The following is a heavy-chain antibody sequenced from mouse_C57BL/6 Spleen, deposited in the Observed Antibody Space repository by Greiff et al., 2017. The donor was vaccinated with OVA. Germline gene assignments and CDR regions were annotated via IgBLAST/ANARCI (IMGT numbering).Heavy chain of an antibody. J-gene: IGHJ3*01. CDR2: IDPEDGDT. CDR3: TTYDYDGNAWFAY. Sequence: EVKLQESGAELVRPGASVKLSCTASGFNIKDYYMHWVKQRPEQGLEWIGRIDPEDGDTEYAPKFQGKATMTADTSSNTAYLQLSSLTSEDTAVYYCTTYDYDGNAWFAYWGQGTLVTVSA. D-gene: IGHD2-4*01. V-gene: IGHV14-1*01. CDR1: GFNIKDYY.